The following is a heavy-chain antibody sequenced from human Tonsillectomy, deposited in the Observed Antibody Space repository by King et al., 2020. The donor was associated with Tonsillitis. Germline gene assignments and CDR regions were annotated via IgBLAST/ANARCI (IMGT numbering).Heavy chain of an antibody. CDR3: AREMISSFDY. CDR1: GYSFTSYL. D-gene: IGHD5-24*01. CDR2: IDPSDSYT. V-gene: IGHV5-10-1*03. Sequence: QLVQSGAEVKMPGESLRISCKGSGYSFTSYLISWVRQMPGIVLEWMWRIDPSDSYTNYSPSFHGHVTISADKSFSTAYLQCRSLKASDTAMYYCAREMISSFDYWGQGTLVTVSS. J-gene: IGHJ4*02.